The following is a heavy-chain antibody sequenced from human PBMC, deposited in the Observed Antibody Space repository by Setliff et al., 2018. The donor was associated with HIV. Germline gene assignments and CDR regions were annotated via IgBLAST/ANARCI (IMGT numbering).Heavy chain of an antibody. CDR1: GFTLREVS. D-gene: IGHD4-17*01. V-gene: IGHV1-24*01. CDR3: ATSDYGGNSGHFQH. Sequence: ASVKVSCKVSGFTLREVSLHWLRQAPGKGLEWMGYFDPQDGETVYAQKFQGRLTMTDDTSTSTAYMELRSLRPDDTAVYYCATSDYGGNSGHFQHWGQGTLVTVSS. CDR2: FDPQDGET. J-gene: IGHJ1*01.